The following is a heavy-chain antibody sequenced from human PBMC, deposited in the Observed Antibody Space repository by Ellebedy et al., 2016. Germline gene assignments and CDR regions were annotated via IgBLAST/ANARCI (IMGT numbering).Heavy chain of an antibody. CDR1: GSTFSTFW. Sequence: GESLKISCAASGSTFSTFWMTWFRQAPGKELEWVASIKQDGSQKDYVDSVKGRFTISRDNARNLLYLQMNSLRAEDTAMYYCAKGSGWLCDYWGQGILVTVSS. D-gene: IGHD2-21*01. CDR2: IKQDGSQK. V-gene: IGHV3-7*03. CDR3: AKGSGWLCDY. J-gene: IGHJ4*02.